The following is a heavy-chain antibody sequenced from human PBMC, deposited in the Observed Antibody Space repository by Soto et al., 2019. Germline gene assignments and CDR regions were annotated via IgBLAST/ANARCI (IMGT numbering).Heavy chain of an antibody. J-gene: IGHJ5*02. V-gene: IGHV1-46*03. D-gene: IGHD6-13*01. CDR3: ARRDCYISSCFSSWFDP. CDR1: GYTFTDYF. CDR2: INPRSGDT. Sequence: ASVKVYCKASGYTFTDYFMHWVRQAPGQGLEWMGIINPRSGDTGYAQKFQGRVIMTTDTSTSTVYMELSGLTSEDTAIYYCARRDCYISSCFSSWFDPWGKGTLGTVSS.